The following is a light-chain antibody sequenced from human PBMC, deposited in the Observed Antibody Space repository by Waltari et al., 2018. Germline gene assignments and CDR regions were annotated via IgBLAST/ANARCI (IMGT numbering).Light chain of an antibody. CDR2: EVN. V-gene: IGLV2-23*02. CDR1: SSDVGSVKI. J-gene: IGLJ3*02. CDR3: CSYAGSSTWV. Sequence: QSALIQPASVSGSPGQSITISCTGTSSDVGSVKIVSCYQQHPGKAPKVMLYEVNKRPSGVSNRFSGSKSGNTASLTISGLQAEDEADYYCCSYAGSSTWVFGGGTELTVL.